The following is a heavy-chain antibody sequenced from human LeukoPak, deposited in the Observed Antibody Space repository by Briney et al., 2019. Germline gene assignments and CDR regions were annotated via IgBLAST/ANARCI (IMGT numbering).Heavy chain of an antibody. CDR2: INPNSGGT. J-gene: IGHJ6*02. CDR3: ARDRRPQYYYYYAMDV. Sequence: ASVKVSCKASGYTFTDYYMHWVRQAPGQGLEWMGWINPNSGGTNYAQKFQGRVTMTSDTSISTAYMELSRLRSEDTAVYYCARDRRPQYYYYYAMDVWGQGTTVTVSS. CDR1: GYTFTDYY. V-gene: IGHV1-2*02.